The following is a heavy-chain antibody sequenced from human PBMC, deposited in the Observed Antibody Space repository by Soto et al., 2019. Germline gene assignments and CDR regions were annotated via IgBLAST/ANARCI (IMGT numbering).Heavy chain of an antibody. V-gene: IGHV1-18*01. D-gene: IGHD4-17*01. J-gene: IGHJ4*02. CDR3: ARDVPTVTTGGPDY. Sequence: QVQLVQSGVEVEKPGASVKVSCKASGYTFTSYGVSWRRQAPGQGLEWMGWISADNGNTNDAQKFQGRVTMTTDTSTSTVYRELRSLRSYDTSVYYCARDVPTVTTGGPDYWGQGTLVTVSS. CDR1: GYTFTSYG. CDR2: ISADNGNT.